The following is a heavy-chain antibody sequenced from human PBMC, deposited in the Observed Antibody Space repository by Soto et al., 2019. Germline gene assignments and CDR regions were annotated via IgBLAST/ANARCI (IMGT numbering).Heavy chain of an antibody. D-gene: IGHD3-3*01. J-gene: IGHJ5*02. V-gene: IGHV1-69*13. CDR3: ARGSRDDFWSGYYSLNKNWFDP. CDR1: GGTFSSYA. Sequence: SVKVSCKASGGTFSSYAISWVRQAPGQGLEWMGGIIPIFGTANYAQKFQGRVTITADESTSTAYMELSSLRSEDTAVYYCARGSRDDFWSGYYSLNKNWFDPWG. CDR2: IIPIFGTA.